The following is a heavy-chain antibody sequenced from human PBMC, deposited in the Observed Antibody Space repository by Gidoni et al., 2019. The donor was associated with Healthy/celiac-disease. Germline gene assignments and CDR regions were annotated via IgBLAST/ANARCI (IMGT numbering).Heavy chain of an antibody. D-gene: IGHD5-18*01. V-gene: IGHV2-5*01. CDR3: AHSRLISTWIQLWLQGYYFDY. J-gene: IGHJ4*02. CDR1: GFSLSTSGVG. CDR2: IYWNDDK. Sequence: QITLKESGPTLVKPTQTLTLTCTFSGFSLSTSGVGVGWIRQPPGKALEWLALIYWNDDKRYSPSLKSRLTITKDTSKNQVVLTMTNMDPVDTATYYCAHSRLISTWIQLWLQGYYFDYWGQGTLVTVSS.